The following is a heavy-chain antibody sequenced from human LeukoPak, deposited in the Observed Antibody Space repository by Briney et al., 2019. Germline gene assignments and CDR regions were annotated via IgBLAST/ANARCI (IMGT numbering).Heavy chain of an antibody. D-gene: IGHD6-13*01. Sequence: PRGSLRLSCAAYGFTFSDYYMSWIRQTPGKGLEWVSYISSSSGHTEYADSVKGRFTVSRDNAKNSLFLQLNSLRADDTAVYYCARVGSIAAAGTPDYWGEGTLVTVSS. V-gene: IGHV3-11*06. CDR3: ARVGSIAAAGTPDY. CDR1: GFTFSDYY. CDR2: ISSSSGHT. J-gene: IGHJ4*02.